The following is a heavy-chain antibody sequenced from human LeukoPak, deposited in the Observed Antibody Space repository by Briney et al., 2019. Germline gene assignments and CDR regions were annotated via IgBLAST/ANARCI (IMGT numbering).Heavy chain of an antibody. Sequence: GGSLRLSCAASGFPFSSHWLSWFRQSPGRGLEWVAHINSDGSEENYVDSVKGRFTISRDNARNSQFLHMNSLRAEDTAVYYCASGGGWVFFNWGRGTLVTVSS. D-gene: IGHD6-19*01. CDR1: GFPFSSHW. J-gene: IGHJ4*02. V-gene: IGHV3-7*01. CDR3: ASGGGWVFFN. CDR2: INSDGSEE.